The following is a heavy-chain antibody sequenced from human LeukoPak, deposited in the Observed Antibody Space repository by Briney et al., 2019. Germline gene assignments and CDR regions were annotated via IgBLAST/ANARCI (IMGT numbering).Heavy chain of an antibody. CDR2: FNWIGGST. Sequence: GGSLRLSCAASGFTFDDYGMSWVRQAPRKGLEGVSGFNWIGGSTGYADSVKGRFTISTDNAKNSLCLRLNSPRAEGTAVYYCPRERCFGDCYVNYYYMDTRGGGRTGSVSS. CDR1: GFTFDDYG. CDR3: PRERCFGDCYVNYYYMDT. J-gene: IGHJ6*03. V-gene: IGHV3-20*04. D-gene: IGHD2-21*01.